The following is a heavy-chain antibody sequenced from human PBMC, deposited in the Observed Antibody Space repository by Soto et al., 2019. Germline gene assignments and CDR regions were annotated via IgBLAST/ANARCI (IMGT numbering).Heavy chain of an antibody. Sequence: SGGSLRLSCAASGFTFSSYGMHWVRQAPGKGLEWVAVIWYDGSNKYYADSVKGRFTISRDNSKNTLYLQMNSLRAEDTAVYYCARVLGVAVAGTNYYYYYGMDVWGQGTTVTVSS. D-gene: IGHD6-19*01. CDR2: IWYDGSNK. J-gene: IGHJ6*02. CDR1: GFTFSSYG. V-gene: IGHV3-33*01. CDR3: ARVLGVAVAGTNYYYYYGMDV.